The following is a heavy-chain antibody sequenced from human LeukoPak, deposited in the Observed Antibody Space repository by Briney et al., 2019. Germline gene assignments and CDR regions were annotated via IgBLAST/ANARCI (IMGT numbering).Heavy chain of an antibody. CDR3: ARTIAVAGGDY. Sequence: PSETLSFTCAVSGYSISSGYYWDWIRQPPGKGREWIGSIYHSGSTYYNPSLKSRVTISVDTSKNQFSLKLSSVAAADTAVYYCARTIAVAGGDYWGQGTLVTVSS. CDR2: IYHSGST. D-gene: IGHD6-19*01. J-gene: IGHJ4*02. CDR1: GYSISSGYY. V-gene: IGHV4-38-2*01.